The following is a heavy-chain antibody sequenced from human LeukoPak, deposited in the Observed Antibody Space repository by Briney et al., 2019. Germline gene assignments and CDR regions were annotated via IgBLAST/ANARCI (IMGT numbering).Heavy chain of an antibody. D-gene: IGHD3-22*01. CDR3: ARLRDLSYYYDSSGPNDAFDI. CDR2: IYYSGST. V-gene: IGHV4-59*01. Sequence: SETLSLTCTVSGGSISSYYWSWIRQPPGKGLEWIGYIYYSGSTNYNPSLKSRVTISVDTSKNQFSLKLSSVTAADTAVYYCARLRDLSYYYDSSGPNDAFDIWGQGKMVTVSS. J-gene: IGHJ3*02. CDR1: GGSISSYY.